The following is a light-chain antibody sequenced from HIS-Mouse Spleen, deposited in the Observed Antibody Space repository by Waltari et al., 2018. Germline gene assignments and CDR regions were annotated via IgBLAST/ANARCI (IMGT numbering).Light chain of an antibody. CDR2: EDS. CDR3: YSTDSSGNHRV. V-gene: IGLV3-10*01. J-gene: IGLJ2*01. Sequence: SHELTQPPSVSVSPGQTARITCSGDALPKKYAYWYQQKSGQAPVLVIYEDSKRPSGIPERCSGSSSGTMATLTISGAQVEDEADYYCYSTDSSGNHRVFGGGTKLTVL. CDR1: ALPKKY.